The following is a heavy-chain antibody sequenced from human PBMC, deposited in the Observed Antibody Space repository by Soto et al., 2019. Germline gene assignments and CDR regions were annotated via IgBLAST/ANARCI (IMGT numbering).Heavy chain of an antibody. CDR3: ARHPERIAEIGWFDT. Sequence: EVQLVESGGGLVQPGGSLRLSCAASGFTFSSYSMNWVRQAPGKVLEWVSYISSSSSTIYYADSVKGRFTISRDNAKNSLYLQMNSLRAEDTAVYYCARHPERIAEIGWFDTWGQGTLVTVSS. J-gene: IGHJ5*02. CDR2: ISSSSSTI. D-gene: IGHD6-13*01. CDR1: GFTFSSYS. V-gene: IGHV3-48*01.